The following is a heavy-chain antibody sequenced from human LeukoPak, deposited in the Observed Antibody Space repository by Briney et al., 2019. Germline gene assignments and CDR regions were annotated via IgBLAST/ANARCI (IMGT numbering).Heavy chain of an antibody. Sequence: PGRSLRLSCAASGFTFSSYGMHWVRQAPGKGLEWVAAIWYDGSNKYYADSVKVRFTISRDNSKNTLYLQMNSLRADDTAVYYCARDLNYFDYWGQGTLVTVSS. V-gene: IGHV3-33*01. CDR2: IWYDGSNK. CDR1: GFTFSSYG. CDR3: ARDLNYFDY. J-gene: IGHJ4*02.